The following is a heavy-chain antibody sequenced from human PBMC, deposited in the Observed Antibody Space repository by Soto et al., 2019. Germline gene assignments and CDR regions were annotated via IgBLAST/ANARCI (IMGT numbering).Heavy chain of an antibody. Sequence: PGGSLRLSCAASGFTFSSYSMNWVRQSPGKGLEWVSSISSSRSYIYNADSVKGRFTISRDNPKNSLYLQMDSLRADDTAVYYCARGVGWEVSPRYYGLDVWGQGTTVTVSS. CDR3: ARGVGWEVSPRYYGLDV. J-gene: IGHJ6*02. V-gene: IGHV3-21*01. D-gene: IGHD1-26*01. CDR2: ISSSRSYI. CDR1: GFTFSSYS.